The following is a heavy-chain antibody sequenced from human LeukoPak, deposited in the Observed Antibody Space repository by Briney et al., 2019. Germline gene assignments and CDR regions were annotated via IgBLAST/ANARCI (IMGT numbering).Heavy chain of an antibody. V-gene: IGHV4-4*07. D-gene: IGHD3-16*01. CDR3: ARDHYYDGRGRFDP. CDR2: IYTTGST. CDR1: GGSISSYY. J-gene: IGHJ5*02. Sequence: SETLSLTCTVSGGSISSYYWTWIRQPAGKGLEWIGRIYTTGSTNYNPSLNSRVTMSVDTSKNQYSLRLSSVTAADTAVYYCARDHYYDGRGRFDPWGQGILVTVSS.